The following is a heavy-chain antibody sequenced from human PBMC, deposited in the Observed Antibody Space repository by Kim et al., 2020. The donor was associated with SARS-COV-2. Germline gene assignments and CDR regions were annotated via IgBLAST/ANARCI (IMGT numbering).Heavy chain of an antibody. Sequence: ASVKVSCKASGYTFTSYDINWVRQATGQGLEWMGWMNPNSGNTGYAQKSQGRVTMTRNTYISTAYMELSSLRSADTPVFYCPRDCRASPAPFYHYYSMHV. J-gene: IGHJ6*03. CDR1: GYTFTSYD. CDR2: MNPNSGNT. D-gene: IGHD2-21*01. V-gene: IGHV1-8*01. CDR3: PRDCRASPAPFYHYYSMHV.